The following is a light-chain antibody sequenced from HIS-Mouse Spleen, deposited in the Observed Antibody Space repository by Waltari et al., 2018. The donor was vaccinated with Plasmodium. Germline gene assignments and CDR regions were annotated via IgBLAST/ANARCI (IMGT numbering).Light chain of an antibody. J-gene: IGLJ2*01. CDR2: QDS. CDR3: QAWDSSTVV. CDR1: TLGDKY. Sequence: SYELPQPPSVSVSPGQTASITSSGDTLGDKYACWYQQKPGQSPVLVIYQDSKRPSGIPERFSGSNSGNTATLTISGTQAMDEADYYCQAWDSSTVVFGGGTKLTVL. V-gene: IGLV3-1*01.